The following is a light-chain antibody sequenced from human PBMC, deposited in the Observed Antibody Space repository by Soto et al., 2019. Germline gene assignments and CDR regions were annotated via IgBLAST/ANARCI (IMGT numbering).Light chain of an antibody. V-gene: IGKV4-1*01. Sequence: DIVMTQSPDSLPVSLGERATINCKSSQSLLYSSNNKNYLAWYQQKPGQPPKLLIFWASTRESGVPDQFSGSGSGTDFTLTFSRRQAEELAVYYCQQYYYTPYRFGEGPKLEIK. CDR2: WAS. CDR1: QSLLYSSNNKNY. CDR3: QQYYYTPYR. J-gene: IGKJ2*03.